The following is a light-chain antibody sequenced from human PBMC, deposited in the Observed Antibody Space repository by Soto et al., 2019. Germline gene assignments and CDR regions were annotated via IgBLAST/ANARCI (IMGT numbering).Light chain of an antibody. CDR2: DAS. Sequence: EIVLTQSPATLSLSPGERATLSCRASESVSSYLAWSQQKPGQAPRLLIYDASNRATGIPARFIGSGSGTDFSLTISSLEPEEFAVYYGQQRSNWPSITFGQGTRLEIK. CDR1: ESVSSY. CDR3: QQRSNWPSIT. V-gene: IGKV3-11*01. J-gene: IGKJ5*01.